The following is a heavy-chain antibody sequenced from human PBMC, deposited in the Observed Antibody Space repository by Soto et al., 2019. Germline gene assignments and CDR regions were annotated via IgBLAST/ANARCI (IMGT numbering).Heavy chain of an antibody. CDR2: IYYSGTT. CDR1: GGSISSSSYY. V-gene: IGHV4-39*01. J-gene: IGHJ4*02. CDR3: ASIPTNSGFDS. D-gene: IGHD2-21*01. Sequence: PSETLSLTCTVSGGSISSSSYYWGWIRQPPGKGLEWIGNIYYSGTTYYNPSLKSRGTISVDTSKNQFSLQLSSVTAADTAVYYCASIPTNSGFDSWGQGTLVTVSS.